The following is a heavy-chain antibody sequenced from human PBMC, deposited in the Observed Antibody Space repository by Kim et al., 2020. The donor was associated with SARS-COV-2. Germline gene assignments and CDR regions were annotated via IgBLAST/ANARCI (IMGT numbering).Heavy chain of an antibody. CDR3: ATSRVSPNYFDY. J-gene: IGHJ4*02. V-gene: IGHV4-31*02. D-gene: IGHD3-10*01. Sequence: YHHPSLKSRVTISVVTSKNQFSLKMSSVTAADTAVYYCATSRVSPNYFDYWGQGTLVTVSS.